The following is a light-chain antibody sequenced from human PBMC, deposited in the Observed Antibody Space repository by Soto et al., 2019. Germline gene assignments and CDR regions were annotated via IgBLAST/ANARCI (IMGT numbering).Light chain of an antibody. V-gene: IGKV3-20*01. Sequence: EIVLTQSPGTLALSPGERATLSCRASQSVSSSYLAWYQQKPGQAPRVLIYGASSRATGIPDRFSGSGSGTDFTLTISRLEPEDVAVYYCQQYGSSPITFGQGTRLEIK. CDR3: QQYGSSPIT. CDR2: GAS. J-gene: IGKJ5*01. CDR1: QSVSSSY.